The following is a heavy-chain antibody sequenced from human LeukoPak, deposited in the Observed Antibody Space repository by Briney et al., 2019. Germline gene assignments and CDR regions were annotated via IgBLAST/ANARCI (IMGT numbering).Heavy chain of an antibody. CDR1: GYTFTGYY. CDR2: INPNSGGT. V-gene: IGHV1-2*02. J-gene: IGHJ3*02. D-gene: IGHD1-26*01. CDR3: AREPYSGSYRVGAFDI. Sequence: GASVKVSCKASGYTFTGYYMHWVRQAPGQGLEWMGWINPNSGGTNYAQKLQGRVTMTTDTSTSTAYMELRSLRSDDTAVYYCAREPYSGSYRVGAFDIWGQGTMVTVSS.